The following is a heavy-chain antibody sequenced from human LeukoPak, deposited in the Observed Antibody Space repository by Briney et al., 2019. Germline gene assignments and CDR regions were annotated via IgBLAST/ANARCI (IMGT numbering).Heavy chain of an antibody. CDR1: GGTFSSYA. V-gene: IGHV1-69*13. CDR3: AREKEQLVRGWFDP. Sequence: ASVKVSCKASGGTFSSYAISWVRQAPGQGLEWMGGIIPIFGTANYAQKFQGRVTITADESTSTAYMELSSLRSEDTAVYYCAREKEQLVRGWFDPWGQGTLVTVSS. D-gene: IGHD6-6*01. CDR2: IIPIFGTA. J-gene: IGHJ5*02.